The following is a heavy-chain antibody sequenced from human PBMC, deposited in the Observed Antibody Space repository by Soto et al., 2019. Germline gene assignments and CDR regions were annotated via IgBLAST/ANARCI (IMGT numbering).Heavy chain of an antibody. D-gene: IGHD6-6*01. CDR2: IIPIFGTA. Sequence: QVQLVQSGAEVKKPGSSVKVSCKASGGTFSSYAISWVRQAPGQGLEWMGGIIPIFGTANYAQKVQGRVTITADKSTSTAYMALSSLRSEDTAVYYCARDVSSSTPLDYWGQGSLVTVSS. CDR1: GGTFSSYA. CDR3: ARDVSSSTPLDY. J-gene: IGHJ4*02. V-gene: IGHV1-69*06.